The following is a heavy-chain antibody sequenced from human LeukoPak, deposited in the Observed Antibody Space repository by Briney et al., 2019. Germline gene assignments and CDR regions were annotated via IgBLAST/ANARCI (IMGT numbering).Heavy chain of an antibody. CDR1: GYSFNSYW. V-gene: IGHV5-10-1*01. CDR3: ARKSEVITPFDY. Sequence: GESLRISCKGSGYSFNSYWISWVRQMPGKGLEWMGRIDPSDSYTNYSPSFQGHVTIPADKSISTAYLHWSSRKASDTAMYYCARKSEVITPFDYWGQGSLVTVSS. CDR2: IDPSDSYT. J-gene: IGHJ4*02. D-gene: IGHD3-22*01.